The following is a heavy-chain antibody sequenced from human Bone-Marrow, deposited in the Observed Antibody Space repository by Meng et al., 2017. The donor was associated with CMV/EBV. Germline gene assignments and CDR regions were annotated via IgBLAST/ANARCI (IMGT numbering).Heavy chain of an antibody. J-gene: IGHJ4*02. CDR1: GGSISSSDW. Sequence: SETLSLTCAVSGGSISSSDWWSWVRQPPGKGLEWIGEIYHSGSTNYNPSLKSRVIISVDKSKNEFSLGLSSVTAADTAVYYCARDPRGSHYGYDSWGQGTLVTVSS. V-gene: IGHV4-4*02. CDR2: IYHSGST. CDR3: ARDPRGSHYGYDS. D-gene: IGHD5-18*01.